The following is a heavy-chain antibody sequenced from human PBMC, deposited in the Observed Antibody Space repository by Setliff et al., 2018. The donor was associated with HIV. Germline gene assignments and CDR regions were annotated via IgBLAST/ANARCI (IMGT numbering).Heavy chain of an antibody. CDR3: ARSNPGITAGLLAY. J-gene: IGHJ4*02. Sequence: PSETLSLTCTVSGGSISGYHWNWLRQTPGKGLEWIGYIYTSRGTNYNHSLRTRVIISVDTSNQFSLKLSSVTAADAAVYYCARSNPGITAGLLAYWGPGTLVTVSS. CDR2: IYTSRGT. V-gene: IGHV4-4*09. D-gene: IGHD6-13*01. CDR1: GGSISGYH.